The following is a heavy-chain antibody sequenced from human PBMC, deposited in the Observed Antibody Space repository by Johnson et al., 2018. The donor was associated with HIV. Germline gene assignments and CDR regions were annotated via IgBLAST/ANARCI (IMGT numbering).Heavy chain of an antibody. D-gene: IGHD2-15*01. CDR2: IRYDGSNK. J-gene: IGHJ3*02. CDR3: AKDPGFCSGGSCYSGVMIVGAFDI. Sequence: QEQLEESGGGVVQPGGSLRLSCAASGFTFSSYGMHWVRQAPGKGLEWVAYIRYDGSNKYYADSVKGRFLISRDNSKNTLYLHMNSLRVEDTAVYYCAKDPGFCSGGSCYSGVMIVGAFDIWGQGTMVTVSS. V-gene: IGHV3-30*02. CDR1: GFTFSSYG.